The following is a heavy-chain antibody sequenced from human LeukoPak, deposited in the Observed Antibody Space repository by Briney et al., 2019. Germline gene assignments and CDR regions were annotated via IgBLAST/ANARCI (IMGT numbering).Heavy chain of an antibody. CDR2: IYPGDSDT. J-gene: IGHJ5*02. Sequence: KIGESLKISCKGSGYSFTRYWIGWVRQMPGKGLEWMGIIYPGDSDTRYSPSFQGQVTISADKSISTAYLQWSSLKASDTAMYYCARTYSYGHNWFDPWGQGTLVTVSS. CDR3: ARTYSYGHNWFDP. CDR1: GYSFTRYW. D-gene: IGHD5-18*01. V-gene: IGHV5-51*01.